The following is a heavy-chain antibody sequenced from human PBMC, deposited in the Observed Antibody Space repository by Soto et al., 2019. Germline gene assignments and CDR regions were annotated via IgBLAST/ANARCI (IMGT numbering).Heavy chain of an antibody. V-gene: IGHV3-23*01. J-gene: IGHJ4*02. D-gene: IGHD1-26*01. CDR2: FTSPGVT. Sequence: EVQLLESGGGLVQPGGSLRLSCEASGFTIINYAMTWLRQAPGQGLEWVSTFTSPGVTYYADSVKGRFTISRDTSKNTLFLQLNSLRAEDTAVYYCAKREAGRGSYFDWGQGTLVSVSP. CDR1: GFTIINYA. CDR3: AKREAGRGSYFD.